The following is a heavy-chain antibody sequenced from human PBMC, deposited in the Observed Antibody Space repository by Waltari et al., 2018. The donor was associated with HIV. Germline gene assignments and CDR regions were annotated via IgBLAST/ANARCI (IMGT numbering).Heavy chain of an antibody. D-gene: IGHD3-10*01. CDR3: ARGGFYGSGSKVN. V-gene: IGHV3-7*04. CDR1: GFTFSSYW. CDR2: IKKDGSEK. J-gene: IGHJ4*02. Sequence: EVQLVESGGGLVQPGGSLRLSCAASGFTFSSYWMSWVRQAPGKGLEWVANIKKDGSEKYYVDSGNGRFTISRDNAENSLYLQMNSLRAEDTAVYYCARGGFYGSGSKVNWGQGTLVTVSS.